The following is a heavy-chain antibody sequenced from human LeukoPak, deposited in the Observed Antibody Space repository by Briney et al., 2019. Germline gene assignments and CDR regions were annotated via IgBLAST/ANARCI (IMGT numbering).Heavy chain of an antibody. Sequence: SETLSLTCAVYGGSFSGYYWSWIRQPPGKGLEWIGEINHSGITNYNPSLKSRVTISVDTSKNQFSLKLSSVTAADTAVYYCARGLSLGYCSGGSCPVLDYFDYWGQGTLVTVSS. V-gene: IGHV4-34*01. CDR2: INHSGIT. CDR3: ARGLSLGYCSGGSCPVLDYFDY. D-gene: IGHD2-15*01. CDR1: GGSFSGYY. J-gene: IGHJ4*02.